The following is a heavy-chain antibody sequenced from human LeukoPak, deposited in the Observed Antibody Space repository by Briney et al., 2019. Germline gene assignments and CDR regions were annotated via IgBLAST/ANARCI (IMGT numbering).Heavy chain of an antibody. CDR1: GGTFSSYA. CDR2: IIPILGIA. J-gene: IGHJ1*01. Sequence: ASVKVSCKASGGTFSSYAISWVRQALGQGLEWMGRIIPILGIANYAQKFQGRVTITADKSTSTAYMELSSLRSEDTAVYYCARDESLIPPPQYFQHWGQGTLVTVSS. V-gene: IGHV1-69*04. CDR3: ARDESLIPPPQYFQH.